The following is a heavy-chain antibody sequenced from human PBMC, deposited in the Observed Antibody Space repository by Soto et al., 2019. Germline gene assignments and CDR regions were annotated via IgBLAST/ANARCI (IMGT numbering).Heavy chain of an antibody. D-gene: IGHD1-26*01. Sequence: AGGSLRLSCVVSGVSFSDYSMNWVRQAPGKGLEWVSLITGNSEYKYYAGSVKGRFTVSRDNAKNSLYLQMNSLTVEDTAVYYCARSGELLQTFDSWGQGTLVTAPQ. CDR1: GVSFSDYS. J-gene: IGHJ4*02. V-gene: IGHV3-21*06. CDR2: ITGNSEYK. CDR3: ARSGELLQTFDS.